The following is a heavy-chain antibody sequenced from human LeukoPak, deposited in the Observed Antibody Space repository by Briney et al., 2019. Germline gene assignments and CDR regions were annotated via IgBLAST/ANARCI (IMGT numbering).Heavy chain of an antibody. V-gene: IGHV4-30-4*01. Sequence: SQTLSLTCTVSGGSISSGDYYRSWIRQPPGKGLEWIGYIYYSGSTYYNPSLKSRVTISVDTSKNQFSLKLSSVTAADTAVYYCAREGVGYYYGSGSYSAIDYWGQGTLVTVSS. CDR3: AREGVGYYYGSGSYSAIDY. CDR2: IYYSGST. CDR1: GGSISSGDYY. J-gene: IGHJ4*02. D-gene: IGHD3-10*01.